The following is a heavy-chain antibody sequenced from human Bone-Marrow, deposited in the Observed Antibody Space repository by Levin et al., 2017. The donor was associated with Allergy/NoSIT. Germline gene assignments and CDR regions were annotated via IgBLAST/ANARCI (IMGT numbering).Heavy chain of an antibody. Sequence: SGPTLVKPTQTLTLTCTFSGFSLSTTGVGVGWIRQSPGKALEWLVLIYWNDDKHYSPSLKSRLTITKDTSKKQVVLTMTNMDPVDTATYYCARPTRRGELLVYFDYCGQGTLVTVSS. J-gene: IGHJ4*02. V-gene: IGHV2-5*01. D-gene: IGHD1-7*01. CDR2: IYWNDDK. CDR3: ARPTRRGELLVYFDY. CDR1: GFSLSTTGVG.